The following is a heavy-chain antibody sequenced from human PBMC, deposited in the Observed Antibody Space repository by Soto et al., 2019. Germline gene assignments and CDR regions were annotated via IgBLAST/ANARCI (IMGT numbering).Heavy chain of an antibody. CDR2: IDYSGNT. CDR1: GGSIRSSANY. V-gene: IGHV4-39*01. D-gene: IGHD5-12*01. J-gene: IGHJ4*02. CDR3: AGQKGSGYAKFWFY. Sequence: QLQLQESGPGLVKPSETLSLTCTVSGGSIRSSANYLGWIRQPPGKEPEWIGSIDYSGNTYYTPSLNTRFTISVDTSENQFPLRLTSVTAADTAIYYCAGQKGSGYAKFWFYWGQGTLVTVSS.